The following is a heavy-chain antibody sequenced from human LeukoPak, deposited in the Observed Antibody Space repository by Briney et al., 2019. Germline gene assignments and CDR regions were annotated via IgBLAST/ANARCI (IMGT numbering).Heavy chain of an antibody. CDR2: LTTTGDPV. D-gene: IGHD2-8*02. V-gene: IGHV3-11*04. CDR3: ARLVVDSPSSYYMDV. J-gene: IGHJ6*03. CDR1: GFIFNEFY. Sequence: AGGSLRLSCAASGFIFNEFYMSWVRQAPGKGLEWLSYLTTTGDPVYYTDSVKGRFSISRDNARNSLFLLMTSLRAEDTAVYYCARLVVDSPSSYYMDVWGNGTTVTVSS.